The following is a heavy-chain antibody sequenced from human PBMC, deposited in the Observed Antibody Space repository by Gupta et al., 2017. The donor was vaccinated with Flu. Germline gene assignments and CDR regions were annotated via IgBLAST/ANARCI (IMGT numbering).Heavy chain of an antibody. D-gene: IGHD1-26*01. CDR2: INPGGDDI. Sequence: CAASGFILSSSWMNWVRQAPGKGLETVSMINPGGDDIFYMDSVKGRFTISRDKAKNSLILQMNSLRAEDTAVYYCTRDPGWGAFDRWGQGTLVTSSS. V-gene: IGHV3-7*01. CDR1: GFILSSSW. CDR3: TRDPGWGAFDR. J-gene: IGHJ3*02.